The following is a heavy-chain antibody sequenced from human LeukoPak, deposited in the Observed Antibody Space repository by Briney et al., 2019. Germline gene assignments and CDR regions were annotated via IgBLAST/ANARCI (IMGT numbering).Heavy chain of an antibody. CDR3: ATATQFYYDFWSGYYVGNDY. CDR1: GYTFTSYD. Sequence: ASVKVSCKASGYTFTSYDINWVRQATGQGLEWMGWMNPDSGNTGYAQKFQGRVTTTRNTSISTAYMELSSLRSEDTAVYYCATATQFYYDFWSGYYVGNDYWGQGTLVTVSS. J-gene: IGHJ4*02. V-gene: IGHV1-8*03. CDR2: MNPDSGNT. D-gene: IGHD3-3*01.